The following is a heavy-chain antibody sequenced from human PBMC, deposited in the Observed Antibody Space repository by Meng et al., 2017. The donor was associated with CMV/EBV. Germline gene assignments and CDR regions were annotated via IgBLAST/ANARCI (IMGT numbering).Heavy chain of an antibody. Sequence: ASVKVSCKASEYTFTGYYMHWVRQAPGQGLEWMGWINPNSGGTNYAQKFQGRVTMTRDTSISTAYMELSRLRSDDTAVYYCARHRPHYYYGMDVWGQGTTVTVSS. CDR1: EYTFTGYY. V-gene: IGHV1-2*02. CDR3: ARHRPHYYYGMDV. J-gene: IGHJ6*02. CDR2: INPNSGGT.